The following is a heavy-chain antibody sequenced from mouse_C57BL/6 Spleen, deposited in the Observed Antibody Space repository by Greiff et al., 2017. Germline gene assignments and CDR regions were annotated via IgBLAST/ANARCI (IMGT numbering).Heavy chain of an antibody. J-gene: IGHJ4*01. CDR3: ARGCDYDPNYYAMDY. V-gene: IGHV5-6*01. D-gene: IGHD2-4*01. CDR2: ISSGGSYT. CDR1: GFTFSSYG. Sequence: DVHLVESGGDLVKPGGSLKLSCAASGFTFSSYGMSWVRQTPDKRLEWVATISSGGSYTYYPDSVKGRFTISRDNAKNTLYLQMSSLKSEDTAMYYCARGCDYDPNYYAMDYWGQGTSVTVSS.